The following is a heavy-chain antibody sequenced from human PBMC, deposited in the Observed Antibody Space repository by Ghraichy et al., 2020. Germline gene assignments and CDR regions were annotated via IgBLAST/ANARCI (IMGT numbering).Heavy chain of an antibody. D-gene: IGHD2-21*02. Sequence: GPLRLSCAASGFTFSSYSMNWVRQAPGKGLEWVSYISSSSSTIYYADSVKGRFTISRDNAKNSLYLQMNSLRDEDTAVYYCARDMAYCGGDCYSGSYYYGMDVWGQGTTVTVSS. CDR2: ISSSSSTI. J-gene: IGHJ6*02. V-gene: IGHV3-48*02. CDR1: GFTFSSYS. CDR3: ARDMAYCGGDCYSGSYYYGMDV.